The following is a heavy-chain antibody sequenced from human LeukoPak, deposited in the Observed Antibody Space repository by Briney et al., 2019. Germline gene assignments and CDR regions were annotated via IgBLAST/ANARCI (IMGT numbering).Heavy chain of an antibody. J-gene: IGHJ5*02. Sequence: SETLSLTCTVSGGSISSYYWSWIRQPAGKGLEWIGRIYTSGSTNYNPSLKSRVTMSVDTSKNQFSLKLSSVTAADTAVYYCARVSWDYDILTGYYGRGNWFDPWGQGTLVTVSS. D-gene: IGHD3-9*01. CDR3: ARVSWDYDILTGYYGRGNWFDP. CDR2: IYTSGST. V-gene: IGHV4-4*07. CDR1: GGSISSYY.